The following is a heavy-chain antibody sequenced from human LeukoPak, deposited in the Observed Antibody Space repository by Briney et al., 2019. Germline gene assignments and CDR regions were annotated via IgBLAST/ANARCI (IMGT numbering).Heavy chain of an antibody. J-gene: IGHJ6*03. CDR2: ISTSSSYI. CDR1: GFTFSSYS. V-gene: IGHV3-21*01. D-gene: IGHD6-13*01. Sequence: GGSLRLSCAASGFTFSSYSMNWVRQAPGKGLEWVSFISTSSSYIHNADSVKGRFTISRDNAEISLYLQMNSLRAEDTAVYYCARAAIAAARIYYYMDVWGKGTTVTVSS. CDR3: ARAAIAAARIYYYMDV.